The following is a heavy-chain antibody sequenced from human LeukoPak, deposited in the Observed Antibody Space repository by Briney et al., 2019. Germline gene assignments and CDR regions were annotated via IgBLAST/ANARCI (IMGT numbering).Heavy chain of an antibody. V-gene: IGHV5-51*01. CDR1: GYSFTSYW. D-gene: IGHD3-22*01. CDR2: IYPGDSDT. J-gene: IGHJ4*02. CDR3: ARHREEAYYYDSSGYPDY. Sequence: GESLKIPCKGSGYSFTSYWIGWVRQMPGKGLEWMGIIYPGDSDTRYSPSFQGQVTISADKSISTAYLQWSSLKASDTAMYYCARHREEAYYYDSSGYPDYWGQGTLVTVSS.